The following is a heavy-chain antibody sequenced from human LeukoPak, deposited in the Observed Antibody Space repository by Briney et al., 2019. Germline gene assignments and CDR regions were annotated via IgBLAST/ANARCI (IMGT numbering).Heavy chain of an antibody. D-gene: IGHD5-18*01. Sequence: SETLSLTCTVSGXSISSYYWSWIRQPPGKGLEWIGYIYYSGSTNYSPSLTSRVTISIDTSKNQFSLNLGSVTAADSAVYYCARGASGYSYGWGQGTLVTVSS. CDR3: ARGASGYSYG. CDR1: GXSISSYY. V-gene: IGHV4-59*01. CDR2: IYYSGST. J-gene: IGHJ4*02.